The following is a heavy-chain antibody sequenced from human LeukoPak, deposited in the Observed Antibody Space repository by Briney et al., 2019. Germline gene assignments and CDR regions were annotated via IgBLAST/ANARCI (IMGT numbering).Heavy chain of an antibody. Sequence: GESLKISCKVSGYTFSSYWIGWVRQMPGKGLEWMGIIYPGDSDTRYSPSFQGQVTISADKSISTAYLQWSSLKASDTAIYYRARSTGETGPGDYWGQGTLVTVSS. CDR3: ARSTGETGPGDY. CDR2: IYPGDSDT. J-gene: IGHJ4*02. CDR1: GYTFSSYW. D-gene: IGHD2-8*02. V-gene: IGHV5-51*01.